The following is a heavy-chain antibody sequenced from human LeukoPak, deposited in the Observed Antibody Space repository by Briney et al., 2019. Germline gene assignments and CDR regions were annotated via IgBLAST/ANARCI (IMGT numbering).Heavy chain of an antibody. CDR2: ITRDGSST. D-gene: IGHD3-3*01. J-gene: IGHJ6*02. CDR3: ARSRYYDFWSGYGYYYYGMDV. V-gene: IGHV3-74*01. CDR1: GFTFSSYW. Sequence: GGSLRLSCAASGFTFSSYWMHWVRQTPGKGLVWVSRITRDGSSTSYADSVKGRFTISRDNAKNTLYLQMNSLRAEDTAVYYCARSRYYDFWSGYGYYYYGMDVWGQGTTVTVSS.